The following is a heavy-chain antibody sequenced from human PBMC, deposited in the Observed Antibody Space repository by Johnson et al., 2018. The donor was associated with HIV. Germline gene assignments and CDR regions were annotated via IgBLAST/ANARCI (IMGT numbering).Heavy chain of an antibody. J-gene: IGHJ3*02. CDR1: GFTFSNAW. D-gene: IGHD6-13*01. CDR3: TTPYSSSCHTKNAFDI. CDR2: IKSKTDGGTA. Sequence: VLLVESGGGLVKPGGSLRLSCAVSGFTFSNAWMTWVRQAPGKGLEWVGRIKSKTDGGTADHAAPVKGRFTISRDDSKSTLYLQMNSLKIEDTAVYYCTTPYSSSCHTKNAFDIWGQGTMVTVSS. V-gene: IGHV3-15*01.